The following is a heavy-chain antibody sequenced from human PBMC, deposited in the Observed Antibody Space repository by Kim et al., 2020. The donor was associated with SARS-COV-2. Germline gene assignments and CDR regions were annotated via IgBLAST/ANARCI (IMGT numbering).Heavy chain of an antibody. V-gene: IGHV4-39*07. Sequence: SETLSLTCTVSGGSISSSSYYWGWIRQPPGKGLEWIGCIYYSGSTYYNPSLKSRVTISVDTSKNQFSLKLSSVTAADTAVYYCARDRTDCSSTSCSNWFDTWGQGTLVTVSS. J-gene: IGHJ5*02. CDR3: ARDRTDCSSTSCSNWFDT. CDR1: GGSISSSSYY. CDR2: IYYSGST. D-gene: IGHD2-2*01.